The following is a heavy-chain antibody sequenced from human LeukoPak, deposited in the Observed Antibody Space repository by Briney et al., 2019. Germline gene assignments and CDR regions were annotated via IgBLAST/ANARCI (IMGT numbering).Heavy chain of an antibody. CDR3: ARAPRGYSYPTYYYYYYMDV. Sequence: PGGSLRLSCAASGFTFSSYAMSWVRQAPGKGLEWVSAISGSGGSTYYADSVKGRFTISRDNSKNTLYLQMNSLRAEDTAVYYCARAPRGYSYPTYYYYYYMDVWGKGTTVTVSS. J-gene: IGHJ6*03. CDR1: GFTFSSYA. D-gene: IGHD5-18*01. CDR2: ISGSGGST. V-gene: IGHV3-23*01.